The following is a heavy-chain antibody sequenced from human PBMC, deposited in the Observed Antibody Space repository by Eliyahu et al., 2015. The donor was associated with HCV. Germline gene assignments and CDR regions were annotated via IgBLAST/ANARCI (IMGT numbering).Heavy chain of an antibody. J-gene: IGHJ6*02. CDR2: ISAYNGNT. D-gene: IGHD5-24*01. CDR1: GYTFXSYG. Sequence: QVQLVQSGAEVKKPGASVXVSCKASGYTFXSYGISWVRQAPGQGLEWMGWISAYNGNTNYAQKLQGRVTMTTDTSTSTAYMELRSLRSDDTAVYYCASVLVMAGGHYYYGMDVWGQGTTVTVSS. V-gene: IGHV1-18*01. CDR3: ASVLVMAGGHYYYGMDV.